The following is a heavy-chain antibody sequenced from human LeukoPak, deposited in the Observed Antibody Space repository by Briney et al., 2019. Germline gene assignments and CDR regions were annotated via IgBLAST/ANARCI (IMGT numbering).Heavy chain of an antibody. CDR1: GLTFSSYA. CDR3: ASSLRLWGTFDY. Sequence: GGSLRLSCAASGLTFSSYAMSWVRQAPGKGLEWVSAISGSGGSTYYADSVKGRFTISRDNSKNTLYLQMNSLRAEDTAVYYCASSLRLWGTFDYWGQGTLVTVSS. J-gene: IGHJ4*02. V-gene: IGHV3-23*01. D-gene: IGHD6-25*01. CDR2: ISGSGGST.